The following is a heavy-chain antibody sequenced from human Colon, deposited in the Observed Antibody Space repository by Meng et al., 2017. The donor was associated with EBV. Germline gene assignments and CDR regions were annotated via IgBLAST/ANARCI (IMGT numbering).Heavy chain of an antibody. J-gene: IGHJ4*02. CDR2: INHSGST. Sequence: VQQQHGGSALFKPSETLALSCAVYGGSFSGYYWSWIRQPPEKGLEWIGEINHSGSTNYNPSLKSRVTISVDTSKKQFSLKLSSVTAADTAVYYCARGPGGSYYLYYFDYWGQGTLVTVSS. V-gene: IGHV4-34*01. CDR3: ARGPGGSYYLYYFDY. CDR1: GGSFSGYY. D-gene: IGHD1-26*01.